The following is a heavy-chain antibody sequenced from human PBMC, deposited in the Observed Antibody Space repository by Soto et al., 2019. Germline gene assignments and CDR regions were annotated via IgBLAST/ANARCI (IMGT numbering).Heavy chain of an antibody. D-gene: IGHD6-19*01. Sequence: SGPTLVKPTQTLTLTCTFSGFSLSTSGVGVGWIRQPPGKALEWLALIYWDDDKRYSPSLKSRLTITKDTSKNQVVLTMTNMDPVDTATYYCAHRGYLGSGWGPYFDYWGQGTLVTVSS. V-gene: IGHV2-5*02. CDR2: IYWDDDK. CDR3: AHRGYLGSGWGPYFDY. CDR1: GFSLSTSGVG. J-gene: IGHJ4*02.